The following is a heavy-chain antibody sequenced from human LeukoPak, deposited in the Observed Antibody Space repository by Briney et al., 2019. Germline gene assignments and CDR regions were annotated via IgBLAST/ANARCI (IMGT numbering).Heavy chain of an antibody. V-gene: IGHV3-74*01. CDR1: GFTFSSYA. Sequence: GGSLRLSCAASGFTFSSYAMSWVRQAPGKGLVWVSRINTDGSSTSYADSVKGRFTISRDNAKNTLYLQMNSLRAEDTAVYYCARVNELNWGYPFDYWGQGTLVTVSS. CDR3: ARVNELNWGYPFDY. CDR2: INTDGSST. D-gene: IGHD7-27*01. J-gene: IGHJ4*02.